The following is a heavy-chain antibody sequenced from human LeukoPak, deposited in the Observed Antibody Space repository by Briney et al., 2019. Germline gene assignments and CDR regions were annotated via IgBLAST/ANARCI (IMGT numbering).Heavy chain of an antibody. D-gene: IGHD6-13*01. J-gene: IGHJ5*02. CDR1: GGSITSYY. CDR3: ARARDGSSSWYVLLDP. CDR2: IYTTGST. Sequence: SQTLSLTCTVSGGSITSYYWSWIRQPAGKGLEWIGRIYTTGSTYYNHFLKSRVTMAVDTSKNQFSLKLSSVTAADTAVYYCARARDGSSSWYVLLDPWGQGTLVTVSS. V-gene: IGHV4-4*07.